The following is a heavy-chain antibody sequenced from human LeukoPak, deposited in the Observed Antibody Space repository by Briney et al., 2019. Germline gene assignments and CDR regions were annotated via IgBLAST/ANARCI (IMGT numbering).Heavy chain of an antibody. CDR2: IYHSGST. D-gene: IGHD2-2*02. Sequence: PSETLSLTRAVSGFSISSGYYWGWIRQPPGKGLEWIGSIYHSGSTYYNPSLKSRVTISVDTPKTQYTLKLSSVTAADTPVYYCASLYCSSTSCYTGAEYFQHWGQGTLVTVSS. CDR3: ASLYCSSTSCYTGAEYFQH. V-gene: IGHV4-38-2*01. CDR1: GFSISSGYY. J-gene: IGHJ1*01.